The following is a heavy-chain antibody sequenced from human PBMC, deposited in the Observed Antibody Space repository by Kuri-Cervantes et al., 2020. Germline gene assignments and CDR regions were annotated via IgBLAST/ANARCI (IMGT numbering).Heavy chain of an antibody. Sequence: ASVKVSCKASGYTFTGYYMHWVRQAPGQGLEWMGWINPNSGGTNYAQKFQGRVTMTRDTSISTAYMELSRLRSDDAAVYYCARDHGDYGSWFDPWGQGTLVTVSS. D-gene: IGHD4-17*01. CDR1: GYTFTGYY. J-gene: IGHJ5*02. CDR3: ARDHGDYGSWFDP. V-gene: IGHV1-2*02. CDR2: INPNSGGT.